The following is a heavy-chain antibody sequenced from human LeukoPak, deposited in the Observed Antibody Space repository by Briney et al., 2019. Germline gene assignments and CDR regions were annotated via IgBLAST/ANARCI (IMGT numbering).Heavy chain of an antibody. Sequence: ASVKVSCKASGYTFTSYAMHWVRQAPGQRLEWMGWINAGNGNTKYSQKFQGRVTITRDTSASTAYMELSSLRSEDTAVYYCARDRWGYYGSGSYYVPFDYWGQGTLVTVSS. J-gene: IGHJ4*02. CDR2: INAGNGNT. D-gene: IGHD3-10*01. V-gene: IGHV1-3*01. CDR1: GYTFTSYA. CDR3: ARDRWGYYGSGSYYVPFDY.